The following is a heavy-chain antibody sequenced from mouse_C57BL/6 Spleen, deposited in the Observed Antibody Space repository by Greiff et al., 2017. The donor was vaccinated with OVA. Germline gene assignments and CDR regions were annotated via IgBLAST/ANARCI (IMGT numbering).Heavy chain of an antibody. CDR2: ISGGCVNT. CDR1: GFTFSSYT. J-gene: IGHJ2*01. Sequence: EVMLVESGGGLVKPGGSLKLSCAASGFTFSSYTMSWVRPTPETRLEWVATISGGCVNTYYPASVKGRFTISRDNAKTTLYLPMSSLRSEDTALYYCARHYYYGSSYGYFDYWGQGTTLTVSS. D-gene: IGHD1-1*01. CDR3: ARHYYYGSSYGYFDY. V-gene: IGHV5-9*01.